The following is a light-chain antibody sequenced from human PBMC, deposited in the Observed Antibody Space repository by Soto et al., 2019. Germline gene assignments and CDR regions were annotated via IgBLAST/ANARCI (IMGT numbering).Light chain of an antibody. V-gene: IGKV3-20*01. Sequence: PGDGATLSCRASQSVSTYLARYPQRPGQAPLFLISGASCRATGIPDRFSDCGSRTDFTLTRTRLETADFALYSCQLHGDSPRTFGRGTKVEIK. CDR1: QSVSTY. J-gene: IGKJ1*01. CDR2: GAS. CDR3: QLHGDSPRT.